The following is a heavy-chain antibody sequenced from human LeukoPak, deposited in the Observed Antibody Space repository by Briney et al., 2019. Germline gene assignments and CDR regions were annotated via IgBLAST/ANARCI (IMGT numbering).Heavy chain of an antibody. CDR2: INHSGST. CDR1: GGSFSGYY. Sequence: SETLSLTCTVPGGSFSGYYWSWIRQPPGKGLEWIGEINHSGSTNYNPSLKSRVTISVDTSKNQFSLKLSSVTAADTAVYYCAGLDSGSYLFYYYYYMDVWGKGTTVTVSS. CDR3: AGLDSGSYLFYYYYYMDV. D-gene: IGHD1-26*01. V-gene: IGHV4-34*01. J-gene: IGHJ6*03.